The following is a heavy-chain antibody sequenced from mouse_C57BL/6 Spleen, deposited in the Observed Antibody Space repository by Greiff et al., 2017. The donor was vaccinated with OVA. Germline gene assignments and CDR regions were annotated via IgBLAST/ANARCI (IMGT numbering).Heavy chain of an antibody. CDR2: IRSGSSTI. CDR3: AGRNWDDWYFDV. Sequence: EVKLEESGGGLVKPGGSLKLSCAASGFTFSDYGMHWVRQAPEKGLEWVAYIRSGSSTIYYADTVKGRFTMSRDNAKNTLYLQMTSLRSEDTAMYYCAGRNWDDWYFDVWGKGTTVTVSS. J-gene: IGHJ1*03. CDR1: GFTFSDYG. D-gene: IGHD4-1*01. V-gene: IGHV5-17*03.